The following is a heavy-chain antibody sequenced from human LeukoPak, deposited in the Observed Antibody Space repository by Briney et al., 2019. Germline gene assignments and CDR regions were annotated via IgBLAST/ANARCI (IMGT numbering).Heavy chain of an antibody. CDR2: ISGGSTAI. CDR1: GFTFSDYY. J-gene: IGHJ3*02. Sequence: GGSLRLSCAASGFTFSDYYMSWFRQAPGKRLEWVSYISGGSTAINYANSVKGRVTISRDNPRNSLNLHMTSLRAEDTAVYCCSRGKYTAAFDIWGQGKMVTVSS. CDR3: SRGKYTAAFDI. V-gene: IGHV3-11*04. D-gene: IGHD5-18*01.